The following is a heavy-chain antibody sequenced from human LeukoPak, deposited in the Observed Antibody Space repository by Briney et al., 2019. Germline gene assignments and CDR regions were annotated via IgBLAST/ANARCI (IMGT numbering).Heavy chain of an antibody. V-gene: IGHV1-18*01. D-gene: IGHD2-2*01. CDR2: ISAYNGNT. CDR3: ARVQPGVGPFDY. J-gene: IGHJ4*02. Sequence: GASVKVSCKASGYTFSTYDINWVRQAPGQGLEWMGWISAYNGNTNYAQKLQGRVTMTTDTSTSTAYMELRSLRSDDTAVYYCARVQPGVGPFDYWGRGTLVTVSS. CDR1: GYTFSTYD.